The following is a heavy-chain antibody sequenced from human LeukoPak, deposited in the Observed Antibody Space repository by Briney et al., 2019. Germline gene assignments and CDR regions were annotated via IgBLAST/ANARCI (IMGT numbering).Heavy chain of an antibody. J-gene: IGHJ3*02. CDR1: GGSISSGGYY. CDR3: ASLYYFDSSGYYYGKADI. Sequence: SQTLSLTCTVSGGSISSGGYYWSWIRQLPGKGLECIVFIYYSGSTFYNPSLKSRVTISIDTSKNQFSLKLSSVTAADTAVYYCASLYYFDSSGYYYGKADIWGQGTMVTVSS. CDR2: IYYSGST. D-gene: IGHD3-22*01. V-gene: IGHV4-31*03.